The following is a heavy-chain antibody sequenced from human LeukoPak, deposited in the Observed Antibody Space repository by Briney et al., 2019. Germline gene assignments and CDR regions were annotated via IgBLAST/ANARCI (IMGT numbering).Heavy chain of an antibody. J-gene: IGHJ4*02. CDR2: IRSKPHGETT. CDR1: GFKFRDYA. CDR3: TRSYNYYDSSGYYGFDY. Sequence: PGRSLRLSCTGSGFKFRDYAMSWFRQAPGKGLEWVGFIRSKPHGETTEYAASVKGRIIISRDDSKSIAYLQVNSLKTEDTAVYYCTRSYNYYDSSGYYGFDYWGQGTLVTVSS. V-gene: IGHV3-49*03. D-gene: IGHD3-22*01.